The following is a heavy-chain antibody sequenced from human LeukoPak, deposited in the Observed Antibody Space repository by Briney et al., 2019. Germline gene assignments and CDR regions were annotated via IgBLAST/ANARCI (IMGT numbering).Heavy chain of an antibody. CDR3: ARDSSSWSYYYYYGMDV. V-gene: IGHV4-34*01. CDR1: GGSFSGYY. CDR2: INHSGST. J-gene: IGHJ6*02. Sequence: SETLSLTCAVYGGSFSGYYWSWIRQPPGKGLEWIGEINHSGSTNYNPSLKSRVTISVDTSKNQFSLKLSSVTAADTAVYYCARDSSSWSYYYYYGMDVWGRGTTVTVSS. D-gene: IGHD6-13*01.